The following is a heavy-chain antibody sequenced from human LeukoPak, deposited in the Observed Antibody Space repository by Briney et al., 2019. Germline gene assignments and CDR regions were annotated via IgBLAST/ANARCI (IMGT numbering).Heavy chain of an antibody. D-gene: IGHD6-6*01. CDR3: ARQRLTEYSSSRFDY. Sequence: SETLSLTCTVSAGSISSSSYYWGWLRQPPGKGLEWIGSIYYSGSTYYNPSLKSRVTISVDTSKNQFSLKLSSVTAADTAVYYCARQRLTEYSSSRFDYWGQGTLVTVST. V-gene: IGHV4-39*01. CDR1: AGSISSSSYY. CDR2: IYYSGST. J-gene: IGHJ4*02.